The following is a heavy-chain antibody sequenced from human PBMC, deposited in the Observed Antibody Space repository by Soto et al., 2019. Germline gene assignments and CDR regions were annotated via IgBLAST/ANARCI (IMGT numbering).Heavy chain of an antibody. V-gene: IGHV1-2*02. CDR2: INPKSGGT. J-gene: IGHJ6*02. CDR1: GYTFTDYY. D-gene: IGHD1-26*01. CDR3: ARAGVAAPRSGEYAMDV. Sequence: ASVKVSCKASGYTFTDYYVHWVRQAPGQGLEWMGWINPKSGGTKFAQKFQGRVIMIRDTSINTVYMEMSSLIFDDTAVYYCARAGVAAPRSGEYAMDVWGQGTTVTVSS.